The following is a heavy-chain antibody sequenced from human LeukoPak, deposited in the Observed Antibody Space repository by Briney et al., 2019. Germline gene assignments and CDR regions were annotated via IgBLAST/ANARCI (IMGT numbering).Heavy chain of an antibody. CDR1: GGTFSSYA. CDR2: IIPIFGTA. D-gene: IGHD4-11*01. CDR3: ARTFGYDYSYWFDP. J-gene: IGHJ5*02. V-gene: IGHV1-69*13. Sequence: SVKVSCKASGGTFSSYAISWVRQAPGQGLEWMGGIIPIFGTANYAQKFQGRVTITADESTSTAYMELSSLRSEDTAGYYCARTFGYDYSYWFDPWGQRTLVTVFS.